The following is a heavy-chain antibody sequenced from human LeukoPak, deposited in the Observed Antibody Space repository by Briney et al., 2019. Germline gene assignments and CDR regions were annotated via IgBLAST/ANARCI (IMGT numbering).Heavy chain of an antibody. CDR3: ARFRWELYGMDV. CDR2: ISYDGSNK. D-gene: IGHD1-26*01. J-gene: IGHJ6*02. CDR1: GFTFSSYA. Sequence: GGSLRLSCAASGFTFSSYAMHWVRQAPGKGLEWVAVISYDGSNKYYADSVKGRFTISRDNSKNTLYLQMNSLRAEDTAVYYCARFRWELYGMDVWGQGTTVTVSS. V-gene: IGHV3-30-3*01.